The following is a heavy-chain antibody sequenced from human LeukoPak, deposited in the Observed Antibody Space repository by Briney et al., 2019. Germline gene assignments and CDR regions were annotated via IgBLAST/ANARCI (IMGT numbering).Heavy chain of an antibody. CDR2: ISWNSGSM. CDR1: GFTFDDYA. CDR3: TKSPYGMTTRGYFDY. V-gene: IGHV3-9*01. Sequence: PGGSLRLSCAVSGFTFDDYAMHWVRQAPGKGLEWVSSISWNSGSMVYVDSVKGRFTISRDNAKNSLYLQMNSLRAEDTALYYCTKSPYGMTTRGYFDYWGQGTLVTVSS. J-gene: IGHJ4*02. D-gene: IGHD4-17*01.